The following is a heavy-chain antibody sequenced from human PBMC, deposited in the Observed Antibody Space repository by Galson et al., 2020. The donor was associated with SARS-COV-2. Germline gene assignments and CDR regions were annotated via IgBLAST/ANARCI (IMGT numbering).Heavy chain of an antibody. CDR2: IHYRGST. V-gene: IGHV4-31*03. CDR3: ARASNHGSSGYYFDS. Sequence: ASETLSLTCTVSPDSISSTDFYWSWIRQHPGKGLEWLGYIHYRGSTYYNPSLKSRVTISIDTSRKQFSLKLSSVTAADTAVYYCARASNHGSSGYYFDSWGQGTLVTVSS. CDR1: PDSISSTDFY. J-gene: IGHJ4*02. D-gene: IGHD3-22*01.